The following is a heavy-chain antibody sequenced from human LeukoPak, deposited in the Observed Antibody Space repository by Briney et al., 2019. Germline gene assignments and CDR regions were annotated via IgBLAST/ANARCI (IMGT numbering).Heavy chain of an antibody. CDR2: IIPIFGTA. J-gene: IGHJ6*03. CDR1: GGTFSSYA. D-gene: IGHD4-11*01. Sequence: ASVKVSCKASGGTFSSYAISWVRQAPGQGLEWMGGIIPIFGTANYAQKFQGRVTITADESTSTAYMELSSLRSEDTAVYYCARDPPYSNGNYYCMDVWGKGTTVTVSS. CDR3: ARDPPYSNGNYYCMDV. V-gene: IGHV1-69*01.